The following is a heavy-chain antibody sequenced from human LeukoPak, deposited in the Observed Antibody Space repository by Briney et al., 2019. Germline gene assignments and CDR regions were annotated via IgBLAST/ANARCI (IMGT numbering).Heavy chain of an antibody. CDR2: ISYDGSNK. J-gene: IGHJ4*02. Sequence: GRSLRLSCAASGFTFSSYAMHWVRQAPGKGLEWVAVISYDGSNKYYADSVKGRFTISRDNSKNTLYLQMNSLRAEDTAVYYCARSVRSSAWYDFDYWGQGTLVTVSS. V-gene: IGHV3-30-3*01. CDR1: GFTFSSYA. CDR3: ARSVRSSAWYDFDY. D-gene: IGHD6-19*01.